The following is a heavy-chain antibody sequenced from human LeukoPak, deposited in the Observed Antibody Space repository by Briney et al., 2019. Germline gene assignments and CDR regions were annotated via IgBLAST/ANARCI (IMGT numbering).Heavy chain of an antibody. J-gene: IGHJ5*02. D-gene: IGHD1-26*01. CDR3: ARDRPGDWFDP. CDR2: IYYSGST. Sequence: ASETLSLTCTVPGGSISSGGYYWSWIRQHPGKGLEWIGYIYYSGSTYYNPSLKSRVTISVDTSKNQFSLKLSSVTAADTAVYYCARDRPGDWFDPWGQGTLVTVSS. CDR1: GGSISSGGYY. V-gene: IGHV4-31*03.